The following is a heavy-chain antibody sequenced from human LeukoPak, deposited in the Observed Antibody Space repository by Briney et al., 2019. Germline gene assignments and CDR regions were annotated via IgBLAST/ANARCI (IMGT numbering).Heavy chain of an antibody. Sequence: SETLSLTCTVSGGSISSGSYYWSWIRQPAGKGLEWIGRFYTSGSTNYNPSLKSRVTISVDTSKNQFSLKLSSVTAADTAVYYCAGDMTTSPWGGAFDIWGQGTMVTVSS. D-gene: IGHD2-15*01. CDR3: AGDMTTSPWGGAFDI. V-gene: IGHV4-61*02. CDR1: GGSISSGSYY. CDR2: FYTSGST. J-gene: IGHJ3*02.